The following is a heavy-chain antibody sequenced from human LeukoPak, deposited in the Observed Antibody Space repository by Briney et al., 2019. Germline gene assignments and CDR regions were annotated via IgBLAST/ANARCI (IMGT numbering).Heavy chain of an antibody. D-gene: IGHD3-22*01. CDR2: ISGSGGST. CDR3: AKDSRYDSSGYYYVGEYYFDY. CDR1: GFTFSSYA. Sequence: GGSLRLSCAASGFTFSSYAMSWVRQAPGKGLEWVSAISGSGGSTYYADSVKGRFTISRDNAKNSLHLQMNSLRAEDTAVYYCAKDSRYDSSGYYYVGEYYFDYWGQGTLVTVSS. J-gene: IGHJ4*02. V-gene: IGHV3-23*01.